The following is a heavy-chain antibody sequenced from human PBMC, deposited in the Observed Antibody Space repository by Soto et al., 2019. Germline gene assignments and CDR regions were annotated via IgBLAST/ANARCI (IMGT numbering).Heavy chain of an antibody. Sequence: EVQLVESGGGLVKPGGSLRLSCAASGFTFSSYSVNWVRQAPGKGLEWVSSISSSSSYIYYADSVKGRFTISRDNAKNSLYLQVNSLRAEDTAVYYCAREGIAAALDYWGQGTLVTVSS. D-gene: IGHD6-13*01. CDR1: GFTFSSYS. V-gene: IGHV3-21*01. CDR2: ISSSSSYI. J-gene: IGHJ4*02. CDR3: AREGIAAALDY.